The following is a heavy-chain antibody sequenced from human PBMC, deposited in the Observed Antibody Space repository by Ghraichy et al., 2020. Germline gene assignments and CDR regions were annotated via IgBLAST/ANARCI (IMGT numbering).Heavy chain of an antibody. CDR2: ITGSSSII. D-gene: IGHD4/OR15-4a*01. CDR3: VRAMVGTNQIFDY. J-gene: IGHJ4*02. Sequence: GESLNISCAASGFTFCTYSMNWVRQGPGKGPEWVSFITGSSSIIHYADSVKGRFTISRDNAKTSVYLQMNSLRDEDTAVYYCVRAMVGTNQIFDYWGQGTLVTVSS. V-gene: IGHV3-48*02. CDR1: GFTFCTYS.